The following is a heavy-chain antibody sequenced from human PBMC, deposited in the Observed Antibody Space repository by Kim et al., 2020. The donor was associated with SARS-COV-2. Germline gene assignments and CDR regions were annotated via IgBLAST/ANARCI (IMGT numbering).Heavy chain of an antibody. D-gene: IGHD3-10*01. Sequence: NPSLKSRVTISVDTSKNRFSLKLSAVTAADTAVYYCARAVNGVVRGVMAVWGQGTTVTVSS. CDR3: ARAVNGVVRGVMAV. V-gene: IGHV4-31*02. J-gene: IGHJ6*02.